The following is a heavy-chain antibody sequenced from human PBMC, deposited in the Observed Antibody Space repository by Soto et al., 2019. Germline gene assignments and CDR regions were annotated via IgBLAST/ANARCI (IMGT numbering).Heavy chain of an antibody. CDR3: ARDTTAAGHNWFDP. J-gene: IGHJ5*02. CDR1: GYTFTSYA. V-gene: IGHV1-3*01. D-gene: IGHD6-13*01. CDR2: INAGNGNT. Sequence: ASVKVSCKASGYTFTSYAMYWVRQAPGQRLEWMGWINAGNGNTKYSQKFQGRVTITRDTSASTAYMELSSLRSEDTAVYYCARDTTAAGHNWFDPWGQGTLVTVSS.